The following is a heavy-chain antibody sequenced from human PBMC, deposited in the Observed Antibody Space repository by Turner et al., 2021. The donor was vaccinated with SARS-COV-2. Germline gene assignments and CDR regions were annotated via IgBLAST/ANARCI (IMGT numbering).Heavy chain of an antibody. D-gene: IGHD1-7*01. CDR1: GGSISSSGSY. Sequence: QLHLQEWGPGLGKPSKPLSLTGPFPGGSISSSGSYWCWLRQPPGKGLEWVGSIYYSGSTYYNPSSKRRVTISVTTSKRQFSLKLNSVTAADTAVYYWATQRVRLFGTTYYYCGMDVWGQGTTVTVSS. J-gene: IGHJ6*02. CDR3: ATQRVRLFGTTYYYCGMDV. V-gene: IGHV4-39*01. CDR2: IYYSGST.